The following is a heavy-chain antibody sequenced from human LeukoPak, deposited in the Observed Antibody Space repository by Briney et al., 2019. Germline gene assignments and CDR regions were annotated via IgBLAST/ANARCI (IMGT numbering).Heavy chain of an antibody. J-gene: IGHJ4*02. V-gene: IGHV3-43*01. CDR3: AKDSFVATTSYLDS. CDR2: IDWDGGIT. Sequence: GGSLRLSCAASGVTFEDFSMHRGRDVPGNGLEWFSLIDWDGGITYYADSVKGRFTVSRDNSKSSLYLHLNSLTPEDTAFYYCAKDSFVATTSYLDSWGQGTLVTVSS. CDR1: GVTFEDFS. D-gene: IGHD1-26*01.